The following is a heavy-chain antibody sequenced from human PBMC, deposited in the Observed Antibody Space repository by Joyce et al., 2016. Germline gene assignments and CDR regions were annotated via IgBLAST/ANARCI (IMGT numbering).Heavy chain of an antibody. CDR3: ARADSSGTYYFDH. V-gene: IGHV4-30-4*01. CDR1: GDSMTSGDYY. D-gene: IGHD3-22*01. Sequence: HVQLQESGPGLVKPSETLSPTCSVSGDSMTSGDYYWSWIRQSPVKGLEWIGYIYYSGSAYYNPSLKSRVTISVDTSKDQFSLRLSSLTAADTAVYYCARADSSGTYYFDHWGQGALVTVSS. CDR2: IYYSGSA. J-gene: IGHJ4*02.